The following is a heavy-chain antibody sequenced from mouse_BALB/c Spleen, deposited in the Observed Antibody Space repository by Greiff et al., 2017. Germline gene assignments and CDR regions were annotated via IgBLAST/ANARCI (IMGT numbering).Heavy chain of an antibody. V-gene: IGHV7-3*02. CDR1: GFTFTAYY. CDR2: IRNKANGYTT. J-gene: IGHJ1*01. D-gene: IGHD1-1*01. CDR3: ARENYGSSYWYFDV. Sequence: EVKLVESGGGLVQPGGSLRLSCATSGFTFTAYYMGWVRQPPGKALEWLGFIRNKANGYTTEYSASVKGRFTISRDNSQSILYLQMNTLRAEDSATYYCARENYGSSYWYFDVWGAGTTVTVSS.